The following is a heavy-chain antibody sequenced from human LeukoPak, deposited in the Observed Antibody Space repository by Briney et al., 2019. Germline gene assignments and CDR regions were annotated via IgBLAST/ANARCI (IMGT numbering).Heavy chain of an antibody. V-gene: IGHV3-21*01. D-gene: IGHD3-22*01. Sequence: PGGSLRLSCAASGFTFSSYSMNWVRQAPGKGLKGVSSIISSSSYIYYADSVKGRFTISRDNAKNSLYLQMNSLRAEDTAVYYCAKPYDSSGYYLNFDAFDIWGQGTMVTVSP. CDR3: AKPYDSSGYYLNFDAFDI. CDR2: IISSSSYI. CDR1: GFTFSSYS. J-gene: IGHJ3*02.